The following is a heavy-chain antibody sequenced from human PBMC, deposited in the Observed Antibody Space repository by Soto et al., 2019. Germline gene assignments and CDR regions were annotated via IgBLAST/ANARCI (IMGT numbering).Heavy chain of an antibody. CDR3: ARGLYCSGGSCYLSNYYYYYMDV. Sequence: GGSLRLSCAASGFTVSSNYMSWVRQAPGKGLEWVSVIYSGGSTYYADSVKGRFTISRDNSKNTLYLQMNSLRAEDTAVYYCARGLYCSGGSCYLSNYYYYYMDVWGKGTTVTVSS. CDR2: IYSGGST. J-gene: IGHJ6*03. V-gene: IGHV3-66*01. D-gene: IGHD2-15*01. CDR1: GFTVSSNY.